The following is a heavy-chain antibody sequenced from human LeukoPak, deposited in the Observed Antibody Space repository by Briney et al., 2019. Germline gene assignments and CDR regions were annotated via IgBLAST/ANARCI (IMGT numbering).Heavy chain of an antibody. D-gene: IGHD3-3*01. CDR1: GYTFTSYG. CDR3: ARVGHQYYDFWSGYYAFDY. Sequence: ASVKVSCKASGYTFTSYGISWVRQAPGQGLEWMGWISAYNGNTNYAQKLQGRVTMITDTSTSTAYMELRSLRSDDTAVYYCARVGHQYYDFWSGYYAFDYWGQGTLVTVSS. CDR2: ISAYNGNT. V-gene: IGHV1-18*01. J-gene: IGHJ4*02.